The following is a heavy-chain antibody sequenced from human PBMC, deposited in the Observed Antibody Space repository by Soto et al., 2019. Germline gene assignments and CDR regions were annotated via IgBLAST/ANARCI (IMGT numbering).Heavy chain of an antibody. CDR3: ARVRMPNLIGAALHY. CDR2: ISYSGSTI. Sequence: GGSLRLSCAASGFTFSSYNMHWVRQAPGKGLEWVSYISYSGSTIYYADSVKGRFTISRDNAQNSPYLQMSNLRDEDTAVYFCARVRMPNLIGAALHYWGQGTLVTVSS. J-gene: IGHJ4*02. D-gene: IGHD3-3*01. V-gene: IGHV3-48*02. CDR1: GFTFSSYN.